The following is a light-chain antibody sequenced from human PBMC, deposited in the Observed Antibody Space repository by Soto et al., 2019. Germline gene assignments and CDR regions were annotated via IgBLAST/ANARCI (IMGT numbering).Light chain of an antibody. CDR1: QSVSCNY. CDR2: DVS. CDR3: QQYGISPT. J-gene: IGKJ1*01. Sequence: DIVLTQSPGTLSLSPGERATLSCRSSQSVSCNYLAWYQQKPDQAPRLVIYDVSGRATGIPDRFSGSGSGTDFTLTISRLEPEDSAVYYCQQYGISPTFGQGTKVEIK. V-gene: IGKV3-20*01.